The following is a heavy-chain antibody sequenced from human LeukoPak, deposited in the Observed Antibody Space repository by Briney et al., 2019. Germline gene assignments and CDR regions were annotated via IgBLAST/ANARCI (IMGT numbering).Heavy chain of an antibody. CDR2: INHSGST. CDR1: GGSFSGYY. J-gene: IGHJ4*02. CDR3: ARGRYHCSSTSCYNAYFDY. Sequence: PSETLSLTCAVYGGSFSGYYWSWIRQPPGKGLEWIGEINHSGSTNYNPSLKSRVTISVDTSKNQFSLKLSSVNAADTAVYYCARGRYHCSSTSCYNAYFDYWGQGTLVTVSS. D-gene: IGHD2-2*02. V-gene: IGHV4-34*01.